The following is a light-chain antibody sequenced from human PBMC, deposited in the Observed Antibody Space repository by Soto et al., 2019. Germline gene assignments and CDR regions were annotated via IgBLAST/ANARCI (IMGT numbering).Light chain of an antibody. J-gene: IGLJ1*01. V-gene: IGLV1-40*01. CDR2: ANT. CDR1: RSNIGPTYD. Sequence: QSVLTQPPSVSGPPGQRVTISCTGSRSNIGPTYDVHWYQQLPGTAPKLLIYANTNRPSGVPDRFAGSKSGTSASLAITGLQAEDEADYFCQSYDSSLSGYGFGTGTKLTVL. CDR3: QSYDSSLSGYG.